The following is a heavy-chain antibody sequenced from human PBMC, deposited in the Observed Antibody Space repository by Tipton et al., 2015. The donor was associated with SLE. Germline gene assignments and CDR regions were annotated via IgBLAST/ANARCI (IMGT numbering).Heavy chain of an antibody. CDR1: KFTFSRYA. CDR3: AKDGPMNGVINYFDY. J-gene: IGHJ4*02. D-gene: IGHD3-10*01. Sequence: SLRLSCAASKFTFSRYAMSWVRQAPGKGLQWVAAISDSGSDTYYADSVKGRFTISRDNSKNTLYLQMNSLRAEDTAVYYCAKDGPMNGVINYFDYWGQGALVTVSS. CDR2: ISDSGSDT. V-gene: IGHV3-23*01.